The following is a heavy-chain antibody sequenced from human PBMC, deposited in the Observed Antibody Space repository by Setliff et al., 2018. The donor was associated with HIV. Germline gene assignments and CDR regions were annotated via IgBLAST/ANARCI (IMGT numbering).Heavy chain of an antibody. Sequence: PSETLSLTCTVSGASISTYYWSWIRQPPGKGLEWIGEISQSGSTNYNPSLKSRVTISVDTSKNQFSLKLSSVTAADTAVYYCARGSGYDGAFFDYWGQGTLVTVSS. CDR1: GASISTYY. CDR3: ARGSGYDGAFFDY. CDR2: ISQSGST. V-gene: IGHV4-59*12. D-gene: IGHD5-12*01. J-gene: IGHJ4*02.